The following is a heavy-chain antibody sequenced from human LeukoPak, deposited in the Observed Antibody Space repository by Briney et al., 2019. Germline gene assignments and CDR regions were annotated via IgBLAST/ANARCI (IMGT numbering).Heavy chain of an antibody. CDR2: IHYRGTT. CDR1: GASINSYY. D-gene: IGHD3-9*01. CDR3: ARVGYDILTGYSRMSYFDY. Sequence: SETLSLTCSVSGASINSYYWNWIRQSPGKGLEWLGNIHYRGTTNYNPSLKSRVTLSLDSSKNQFSLKLSSVTAADTAVYYCARVGYDILTGYSRMSYFDYWGQGTLVTVSS. V-gene: IGHV4-59*12. J-gene: IGHJ4*02.